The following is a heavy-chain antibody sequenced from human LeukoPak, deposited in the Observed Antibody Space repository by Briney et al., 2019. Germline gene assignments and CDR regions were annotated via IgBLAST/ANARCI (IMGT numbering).Heavy chain of an antibody. V-gene: IGHV1-2*02. CDR1: GHTFSGYY. CDR3: ARVRLADERAWVY. D-gene: IGHD3-3*02. CDR2: INPNTGGT. Sequence: ASVKVSCKASGHTFSGYYMHWVRQAPGQGLEWMGWINPNTGGTGSAQKFQGRVTMTRDTSISTAYMELSSLRSDDTAVYFCARVRLADERAWVYWGQGTLVTVSS. J-gene: IGHJ4*02.